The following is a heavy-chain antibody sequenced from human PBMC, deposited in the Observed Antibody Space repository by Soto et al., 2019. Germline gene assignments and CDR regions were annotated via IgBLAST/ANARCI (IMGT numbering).Heavy chain of an antibody. V-gene: IGHV4-34*01. CDR2: INHSGST. Sequence: PSETLSLTCAVYGGSFSGYYWSWIRQPPGKGLEWIGEINHSGSTNYNPSLKSRVTISVDTSKNQFSLKLSSVTAADTAVYYCARVGIVVVPAVYYYYYGMDVWGQGTTVTVSS. CDR3: ARVGIVVVPAVYYYYYGMDV. J-gene: IGHJ6*02. CDR1: GGSFSGYY. D-gene: IGHD2-2*03.